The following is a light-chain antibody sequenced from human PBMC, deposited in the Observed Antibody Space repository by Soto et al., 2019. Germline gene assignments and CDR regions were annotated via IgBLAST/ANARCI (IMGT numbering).Light chain of an antibody. CDR2: GVT. V-gene: IGLV2-11*01. J-gene: IGLJ1*01. Sequence: HSALTQPRSVYGFPGQSVTISCTGTSSDVGGYNYVSWYQRYPGKAPKLLIYGVTERPSGVPDRFSGSKSGSTASLTISGLQAEDEADYYCCSYADSYTYVFGSGTKVTVL. CDR1: SSDVGGYNY. CDR3: CSYADSYTYV.